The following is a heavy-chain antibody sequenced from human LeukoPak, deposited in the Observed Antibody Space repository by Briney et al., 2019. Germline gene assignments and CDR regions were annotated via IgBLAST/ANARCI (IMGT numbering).Heavy chain of an antibody. CDR2: IYTSGNT. CDR3: AREGYYDSSGYYSGHAFDI. CDR1: GGSISNYY. D-gene: IGHD3-22*01. V-gene: IGHV4-4*07. Sequence: SETLSLTCTVSGGSISNYYWSWIRQPAGKGLEWIGRIYTSGNTNYNPSLKSRVTISVDTSKNQFSLKLSSVTAADTAVYYCAREGYYDSSGYYSGHAFDIWGQGTMVTVSS. J-gene: IGHJ3*02.